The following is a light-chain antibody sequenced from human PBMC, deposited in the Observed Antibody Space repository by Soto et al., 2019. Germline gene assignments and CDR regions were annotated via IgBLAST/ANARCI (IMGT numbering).Light chain of an antibody. CDR1: SSDVGGYNY. CDR3: SSYTSSSTHV. CDR2: DVS. V-gene: IGLV2-14*01. J-gene: IGLJ1*01. Sequence: QSALTQPASVSGSPGQSVTISCTGTSSDVGGYNYVSWYQQHPGKAPKLMLYDVSNRPSGVSNRFSASKSGNTASLTISGLQAEDEADYYCSSYTSSSTHVFGTGTKVTVL.